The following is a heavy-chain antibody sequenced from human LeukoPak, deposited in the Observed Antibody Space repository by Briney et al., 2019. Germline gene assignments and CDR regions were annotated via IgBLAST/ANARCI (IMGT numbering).Heavy chain of an antibody. CDR1: GITVSTNY. V-gene: IGHV3-23*01. Sequence: SGGSLRLSCAVSGITVSTNYMSWVRQAPGKGLEWVSAISGSGGSTYYADSVKGRFTISRDNSKNTLYLQMNSLRAEDTAVYYCAKDLNSYGKGAPDYWGQGTLVTVSS. CDR3: AKDLNSYGKGAPDY. CDR2: ISGSGGST. J-gene: IGHJ4*02. D-gene: IGHD5-18*01.